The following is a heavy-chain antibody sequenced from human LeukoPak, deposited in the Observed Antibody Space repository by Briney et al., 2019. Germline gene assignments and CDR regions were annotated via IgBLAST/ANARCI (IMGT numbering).Heavy chain of an antibody. CDR1: GFTFSSYS. V-gene: IGHV3-48*01. CDR3: ARQSVAEADDY. J-gene: IGHJ4*02. CDR2: ISSSSTI. Sequence: GGSLRLSCAASGFTFSSYSMNWVRQAPGKGLEWVSYISSSSTIYYADSVKGRFTISRDNAKNSVYLQMNSLRAEDTAVYYCARQSVAEADDYWGQGTLVTVSS.